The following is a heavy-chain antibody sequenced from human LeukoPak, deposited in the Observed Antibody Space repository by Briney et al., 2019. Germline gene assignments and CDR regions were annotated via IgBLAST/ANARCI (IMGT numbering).Heavy chain of an antibody. CDR3: AKGKINHNGAFDA. V-gene: IGHV3-23*01. CDR1: GFTFSNAW. Sequence: GGSLRLSCAASGFTFSNAWMSWVRQAPGKGLEWVSSISDFVDNTYYADSVKGRFTISRDNSEKSLYLQMSSLRVEDMAVYYCAKGKINHNGAFDAWGQGTRVTVSS. D-gene: IGHD2-8*01. CDR2: ISDFVDNT. J-gene: IGHJ3*01.